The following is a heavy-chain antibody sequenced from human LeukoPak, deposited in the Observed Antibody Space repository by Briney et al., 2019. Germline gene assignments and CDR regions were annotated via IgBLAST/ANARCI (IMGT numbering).Heavy chain of an antibody. CDR3: ARGGDYYDSSGYPIDAFDV. Sequence: SVNVSCKASGGTFSSYAISWVRQAPGQGREWMGGIIPIFGTANYAQKFQGRVTITTDESTSTAYMELSSLRSEDTAVYYCARGGDYYDSSGYPIDAFDVWGQGTMVTVSS. CDR2: IIPIFGTA. V-gene: IGHV1-69*05. CDR1: GGTFSSYA. D-gene: IGHD3-22*01. J-gene: IGHJ3*01.